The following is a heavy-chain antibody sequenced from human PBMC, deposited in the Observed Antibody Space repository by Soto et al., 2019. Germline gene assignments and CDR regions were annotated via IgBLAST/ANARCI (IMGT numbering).Heavy chain of an antibody. CDR1: GFTXXSYA. J-gene: IGHJ4*02. CDR2: ISYDGSNK. CDR3: XXXXXXXXXXXXXIXY. Sequence: QVQLVESGGGVVQPGRSLRLSCAASGFTXXSYAMHWVRQXPGKGLEWVAVISYDGSNKYYADSVKGRFTISRDNSKNTLYLQMNSLRAEDTAVYXXXXXXXXXXXXXXXIXYWGQGTLVTVSS. V-gene: IGHV3-30-3*01.